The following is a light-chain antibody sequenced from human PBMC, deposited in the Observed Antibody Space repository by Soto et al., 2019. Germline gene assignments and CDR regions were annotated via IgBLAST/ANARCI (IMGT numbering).Light chain of an antibody. CDR1: QTIASRY. CDR2: RTF. Sequence: EIVLTQSPGTLSLSPGERATLSCRASQTIASRYLAWYQHQPCQAPRLLIYRTFARAPGIPDRFSGGGSGTDFTLTISRLEREDFAGYYCQQYDTSPPTFGQGTRLDI. CDR3: QQYDTSPPT. J-gene: IGKJ5*01. V-gene: IGKV3-20*01.